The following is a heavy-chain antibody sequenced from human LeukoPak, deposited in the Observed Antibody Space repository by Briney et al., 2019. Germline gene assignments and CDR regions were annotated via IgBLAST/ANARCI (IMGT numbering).Heavy chain of an antibody. Sequence: SETLSLTCTVSGGSIGNYYWSWIRQPAGKRLEWLGRIYSSGSTNYNPSLESRVTVSVDTSKNQFSLKLSSVTAADTAVYYCAREHMVRGVINRWGQGALVTVSS. CDR1: GGSIGNYY. CDR2: IYSSGST. CDR3: AREHMVRGVINR. V-gene: IGHV4-4*07. D-gene: IGHD3-10*01. J-gene: IGHJ4*02.